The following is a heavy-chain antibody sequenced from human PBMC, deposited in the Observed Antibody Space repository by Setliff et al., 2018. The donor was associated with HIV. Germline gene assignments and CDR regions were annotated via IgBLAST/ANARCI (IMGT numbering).Heavy chain of an antibody. Sequence: PSETLSLTCTVSGGSISSHYWSWIRQPPGKGLEWIGSIYYSGGTNYNPSLKSRVTISVDRSKNQFFLRLTSVTAADTAVYYCARGSYRGSGFFVRYFDFWGQGSLVTVSS. CDR2: IYYSGGT. D-gene: IGHD3-3*01. J-gene: IGHJ4*02. CDR1: GGSISSHY. V-gene: IGHV4-59*11. CDR3: ARGSYRGSGFFVRYFDF.